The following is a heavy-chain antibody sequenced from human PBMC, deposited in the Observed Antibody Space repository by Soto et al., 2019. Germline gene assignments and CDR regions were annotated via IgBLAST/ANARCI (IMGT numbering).Heavy chain of an antibody. Sequence: PGGSLRLSCAASGFTFSSYAISWGRQAPGKGLEWVSAISGSGGSTYYADSVKGRFTISRDNSKNTLYLQMNSLRAEDTAVYYCARYSGFTSLFDYWGQGTLVTVSS. V-gene: IGHV3-23*01. CDR1: GFTFSSYA. CDR2: ISGSGGST. J-gene: IGHJ4*02. D-gene: IGHD1-26*01. CDR3: ARYSGFTSLFDY.